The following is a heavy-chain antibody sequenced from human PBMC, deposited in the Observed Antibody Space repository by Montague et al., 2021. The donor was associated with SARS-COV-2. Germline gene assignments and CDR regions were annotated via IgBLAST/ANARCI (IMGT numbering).Heavy chain of an antibody. CDR3: TRSLGLFWFRESHPFHR. CDR2: MSYEGSIK. Sequence: SLRLSCAASGFTINNFAMHWVRQAPGRGLECVAIMSYEGSIKHYIDSVKGRFTISRDNSKNTLYLDMNSLRAEDTAVYYCTRSLGLFWFRESHPFHRWGQGTVVVVSS. J-gene: IGHJ1*01. V-gene: IGHV3-30-3*01. D-gene: IGHD3-10*01. CDR1: GFTINNFA.